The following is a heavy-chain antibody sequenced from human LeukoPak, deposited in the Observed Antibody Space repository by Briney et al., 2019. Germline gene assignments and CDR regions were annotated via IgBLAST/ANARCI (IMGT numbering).Heavy chain of an antibody. CDR3: ARARYDILTGYYPNWFDP. V-gene: IGHV4-59*01. CDR2: IYYSGST. J-gene: IGHJ5*02. CDR1: GGSISSYY. D-gene: IGHD3-9*01. Sequence: SETLSLTCTVSGGSISSYYWSWIRQPPGKGLEWIGCIYYSGSTNYNPSLKSRVTISGDTSNNQFSLKLSSVTAADTAVYYCARARYDILTGYYPNWFDPWGQGTLVTVSS.